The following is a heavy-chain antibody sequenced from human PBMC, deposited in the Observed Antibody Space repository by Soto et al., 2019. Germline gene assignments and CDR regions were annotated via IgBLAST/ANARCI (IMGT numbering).Heavy chain of an antibody. CDR2: IYHSGST. Sequence: TLSLTCAVSGYSISSVYYWGWIRQPPGKGLEWIGSIYHSGSTYYNPSLKSRVTISVDTSKNQFSLKLSSVTAADTAVYYCARIRYCTNGVCYTREYYFDYGGQGTLVPGSA. CDR3: ARIRYCTNGVCYTREYYFDY. V-gene: IGHV4-38-2*01. J-gene: IGHJ4*02. CDR1: GYSISSVYY. D-gene: IGHD2-8*01.